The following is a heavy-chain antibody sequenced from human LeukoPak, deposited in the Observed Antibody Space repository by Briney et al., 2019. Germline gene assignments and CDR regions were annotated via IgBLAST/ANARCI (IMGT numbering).Heavy chain of an antibody. J-gene: IGHJ4*02. V-gene: IGHV3-11*01. CDR3: ARAGARKYYIVVVPAAADY. CDR2: ISSSGSTI. D-gene: IGHD2-2*01. Sequence: PGGSLRLSCAASGFTFSDYYMSWIRQAPGKGLEWVSYISSSGSTIYYADSVKGRFTISRDNAKNSLYLQMNSLRAEDTAVYYCARAGARKYYIVVVPAAADYWGQGTLVTVSS. CDR1: GFTFSDYY.